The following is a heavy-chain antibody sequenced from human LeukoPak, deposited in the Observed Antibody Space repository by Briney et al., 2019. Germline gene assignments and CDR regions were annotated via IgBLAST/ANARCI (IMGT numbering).Heavy chain of an antibody. CDR3: AKDEYGSGRYDY. Sequence: EPGGSLRLSCAASGFTFSSYAMSWVRQAPGKGLEWVSAISGSGGSTYYADSVKGRFTISRDNSKNTLYLQMNSLRAEDTAVYYCAKDEYGSGRYDYWGQGTLVTVSS. CDR2: ISGSGGST. V-gene: IGHV3-23*01. J-gene: IGHJ4*02. D-gene: IGHD3-10*01. CDR1: GFTFSSYA.